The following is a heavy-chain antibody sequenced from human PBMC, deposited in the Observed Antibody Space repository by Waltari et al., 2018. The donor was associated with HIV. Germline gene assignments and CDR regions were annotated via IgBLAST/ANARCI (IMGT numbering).Heavy chain of an antibody. D-gene: IGHD3-3*01. Sequence: VQLVESGGGLVKPGGSLRLSGAGSGFTCSNYNITWVRQAPGKGLGWVSRISGGSDYIDDADSVKGRCTISRDNAKNSLFLQMNSLRAEDTAVYYCVRGILYAGWSGFDVWGQGTMVTVSS. V-gene: IGHV3-21*01. J-gene: IGHJ3*01. CDR3: VRGILYAGWSGFDV. CDR2: ISGGSDYI. CDR1: GFTCSNYN.